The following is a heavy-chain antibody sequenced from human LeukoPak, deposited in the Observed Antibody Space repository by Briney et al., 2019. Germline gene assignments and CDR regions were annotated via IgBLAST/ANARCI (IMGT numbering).Heavy chain of an antibody. J-gene: IGHJ3*02. CDR2: IYYSGST. V-gene: IGHV4-59*12. CDR3: ARDALYGDFSWCAFDI. Sequence: SETLSLTCTVSGGSISSYYWSWIRQPPGKGLEWIGYIYYSGSTNYNPSLKSRVTISVDTSKNQFSLKLSSVTAADTAVYYCARDALYGDFSWCAFDIWGQGTMVTVSS. D-gene: IGHD4-17*01. CDR1: GGSISSYY.